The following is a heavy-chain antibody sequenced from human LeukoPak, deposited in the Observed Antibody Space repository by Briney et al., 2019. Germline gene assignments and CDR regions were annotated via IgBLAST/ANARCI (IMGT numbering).Heavy chain of an antibody. V-gene: IGHV3-48*04. CDR2: ISSSSTI. D-gene: IGHD1-26*01. Sequence: GGSLRLSCAASGFTFSSYSMNWVRQAPGKGLEWVSYISSSSTIYYADSVEGRFTISRDNAKNSLYLQMNSLRAEDTAVYYCVREAGAIDYWGQGTLVTVSS. J-gene: IGHJ4*02. CDR3: VREAGAIDY. CDR1: GFTFSSYS.